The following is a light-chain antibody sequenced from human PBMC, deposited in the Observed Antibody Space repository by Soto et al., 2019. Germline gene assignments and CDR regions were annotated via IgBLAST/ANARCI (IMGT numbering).Light chain of an antibody. CDR3: QQYYSSPIT. CDR2: WAS. CDR1: QSVLYTSNNKNY. J-gene: IGKJ5*01. Sequence: DIVMTQSPDSLAVSLGERATINCKSTQSVLYTSNNKNYLAWYQQKVGQPPKLLIYWASTRESGVPDRFSGSGSGIDFTLTISSLKAEDVALYYCQQYYSSPITFGQGTRLEIK. V-gene: IGKV4-1*01.